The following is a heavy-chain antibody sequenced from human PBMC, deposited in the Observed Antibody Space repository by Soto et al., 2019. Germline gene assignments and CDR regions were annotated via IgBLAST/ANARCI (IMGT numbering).Heavy chain of an antibody. CDR1: GGSISSSSYY. Sequence: SETLSLTCTVSGGSISSSSYYWSWIRQPPGKGLEWIGYVYYSGSTNYNPSLKSRVTISVDTSKNQFSLKLSSVTAADTAVYYCARLVAYGDYFDYWGQGTLGTVSS. V-gene: IGHV4-61*05. J-gene: IGHJ4*02. D-gene: IGHD4-17*01. CDR3: ARLVAYGDYFDY. CDR2: VYYSGST.